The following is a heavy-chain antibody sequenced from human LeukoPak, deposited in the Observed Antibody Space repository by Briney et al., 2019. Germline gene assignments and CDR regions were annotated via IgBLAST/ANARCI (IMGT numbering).Heavy chain of an antibody. Sequence: PGGSLRLSCAASGFTFSSYGMHWVRQAPGKGLEWVAVISYDGSNKYYADSVKGRFTISRDNSKNTLYLQMNSLRAEDTAVYYCAKDLLSMVLDYWGQGTLVTVSS. D-gene: IGHD2/OR15-2a*01. CDR2: ISYDGSNK. CDR1: GFTFSSYG. J-gene: IGHJ4*02. CDR3: AKDLLSMVLDY. V-gene: IGHV3-30*18.